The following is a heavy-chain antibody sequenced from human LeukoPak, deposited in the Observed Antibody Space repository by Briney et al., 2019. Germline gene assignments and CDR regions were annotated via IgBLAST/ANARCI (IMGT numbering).Heavy chain of an antibody. CDR3: AREREPLHCSSTSCYNWFDP. V-gene: IGHV1-18*01. D-gene: IGHD2-2*01. CDR1: GYTFTSYG. Sequence: GASVKVSCKASGYTFTSYGISWVRQAPGQGLEWMGWISAYNGNTNYAQKLQGRVTMTTDTSTSTAYMELRSLRSDDTAVYYCAREREPLHCSSTSCYNWFDPWGQGTLVTVSS. CDR2: ISAYNGNT. J-gene: IGHJ5*02.